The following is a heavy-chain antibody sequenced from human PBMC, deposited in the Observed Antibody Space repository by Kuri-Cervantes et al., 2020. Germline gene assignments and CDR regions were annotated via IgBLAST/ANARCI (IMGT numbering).Heavy chain of an antibody. V-gene: IGHV1-18*01. CDR3: ARYCSSTSCYWVD. CDR1: GYTFTSYG. J-gene: IGHJ4*02. CDR2: ISAYNGNT. D-gene: IGHD2-2*01. Sequence: ASVKVSCKSSGYTFTSYGISWLRQVPGQGLEWMGWISAYNGNTNYAQKLQGRVTMTTDTSPSTAYMELRNLRSEDTAVYYCARYCSSTSCYWVDWGQGTLVTVSS.